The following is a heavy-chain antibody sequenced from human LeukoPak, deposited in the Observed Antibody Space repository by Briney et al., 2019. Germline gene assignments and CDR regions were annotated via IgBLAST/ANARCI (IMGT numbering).Heavy chain of an antibody. D-gene: IGHD5-18*01. CDR2: VIPIFGTA. J-gene: IGHJ3*02. CDR3: ARDRTRYSYGPYDAFDI. CDR1: GGTFSSYA. V-gene: IGHV1-69*13. Sequence: SVKVSCKASGGTFSSYAISWVRQAPGQGLEWMGGVIPIFGTANHAQKFQGRVTITADESTSTAYMELSSLRSEDTAVYYCARDRTRYSYGPYDAFDIWGQGTMVTVSS.